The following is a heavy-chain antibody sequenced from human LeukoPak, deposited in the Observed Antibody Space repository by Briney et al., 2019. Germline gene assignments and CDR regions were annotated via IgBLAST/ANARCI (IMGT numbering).Heavy chain of an antibody. CDR1: GFTFDDYA. D-gene: IGHD6-13*01. J-gene: IGHJ4*02. Sequence: GGSLRLSCAASGFTFDDYAMHWVRQAPGKGLEWVSGISWNSGSIGYADSVKGRFTISRDNAKNSLYLQMNSLRAEDTALYYCAKDTSYSSSWYYFDSWGQGTLVTVSS. V-gene: IGHV3-9*01. CDR3: AKDTSYSSSWYYFDS. CDR2: ISWNSGSI.